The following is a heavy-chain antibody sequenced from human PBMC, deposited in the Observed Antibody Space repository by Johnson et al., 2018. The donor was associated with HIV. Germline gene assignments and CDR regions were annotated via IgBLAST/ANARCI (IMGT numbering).Heavy chain of an antibody. CDR1: GFTFDDYT. V-gene: IGHV3-43D*03. CDR3: AKDSDRYYYGSGDAFDI. CDR2: ISWDGGNT. Sequence: VQVVESGGVVVQPGGSLRLSCAASGFTFDDYTMHWVRQAPGKGLEWVSLISWDGGNTHYADSVKGRFIISRDNSKNSLYLQMNILRDEDTALYFCAKDSDRYYYGSGDAFDIWGQGTMVTVFS. J-gene: IGHJ3*02. D-gene: IGHD3-10*01.